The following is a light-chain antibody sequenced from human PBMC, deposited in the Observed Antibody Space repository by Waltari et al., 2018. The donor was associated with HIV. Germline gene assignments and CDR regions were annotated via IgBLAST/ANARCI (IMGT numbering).Light chain of an antibody. CDR2: RAS. J-gene: IGKJ1*01. Sequence: DIQMTQSLSTLSASMGDRVSITCRASQSISNWLAWYQQKPGQAPKLLIYRASTLESGVPSRFSGSGSGTECTLTINNLQPDDFATYYCQQYSAFPWTFGQGAKVEIK. CDR3: QQYSAFPWT. CDR1: QSISNW. V-gene: IGKV1-5*03.